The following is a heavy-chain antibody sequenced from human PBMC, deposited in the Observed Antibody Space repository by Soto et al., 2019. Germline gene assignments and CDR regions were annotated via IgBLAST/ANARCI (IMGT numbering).Heavy chain of an antibody. J-gene: IGHJ3*02. D-gene: IGHD3-9*01. Sequence: SETLSLTCTVSGGSISSYYWSWIRQPPGKGLEWIGYIYYSGSTNYNPSLKSRVTISVDTSKNQFSLKLSSVTAADTAVYYCARLKTGSGLFDIWGQGTMVTVSS. CDR1: GGSISSYY. CDR2: IYYSGST. CDR3: ARLKTGSGLFDI. V-gene: IGHV4-59*08.